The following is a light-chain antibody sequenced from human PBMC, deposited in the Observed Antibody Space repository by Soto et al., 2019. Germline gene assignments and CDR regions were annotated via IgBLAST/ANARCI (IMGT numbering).Light chain of an antibody. Sequence: QSALTQPASVSGSPGQSITIACTGISTDVENYNYVSWHQQHPGKAPKVIITEVSNRPSGVSNRFSGSKSGNTASLTISGLQAEDEADYYCSSYISSSTFVVFGGGTKLTVL. CDR3: SSYISSSTFVV. CDR2: EVS. V-gene: IGLV2-14*01. J-gene: IGLJ2*01. CDR1: STDVENYNY.